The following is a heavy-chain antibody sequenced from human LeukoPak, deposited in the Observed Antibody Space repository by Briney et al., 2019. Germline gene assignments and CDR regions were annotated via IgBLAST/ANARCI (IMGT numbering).Heavy chain of an antibody. V-gene: IGHV1-18*01. CDR3: ARDGYSSSWHMYYFDY. J-gene: IGHJ4*02. CDR1: GYTFTSYG. D-gene: IGHD6-13*01. CDR2: ISAYNGNT. Sequence: ASLKVSCKASGYTFTSYGISWVRQAPGQGLEWMGWISAYNGNTNYAQKLQGRVTMTTDTSTSTAYMELRSLRSDDTAVYYCARDGYSSSWHMYYFDYWGQGTLVTVSS.